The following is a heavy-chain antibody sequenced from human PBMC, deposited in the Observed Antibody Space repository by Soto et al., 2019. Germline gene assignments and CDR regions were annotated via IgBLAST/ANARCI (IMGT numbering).Heavy chain of an antibody. D-gene: IGHD4-17*01. J-gene: IGHJ6*02. CDR1: GFTFSSYG. CDR2: IWYDGSNK. V-gene: IGHV3-33*01. CDR3: ARGGGNYGDYYYYYYGMDV. Sequence: GGSLRLSCAASGFTFSSYGMHWVRQAPGKGLEWVAVIWYDGSNKYYADSVKGRFTISRDNSKNTLYLQMNSLRAEDTAVYYCARGGGNYGDYYYYYYGMDVWGQGTKVTVSS.